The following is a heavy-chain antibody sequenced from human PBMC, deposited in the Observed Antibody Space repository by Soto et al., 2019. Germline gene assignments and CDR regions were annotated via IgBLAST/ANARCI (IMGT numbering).Heavy chain of an antibody. CDR1: GFTFSDYY. V-gene: IGHV3-11*06. CDR2: ISSSSSYT. D-gene: IGHD3-10*01. Sequence: QVQLVESGGGLVKPGGSLSLSCAASGFTFSDYYMSWIRQAPGKGLEWVSYISSSSSYTNYAESVKGRFTISRDNAKISLYLQMNSLRAEDTAVYYCARDSLGEYYFDYWGQGTLVTVSS. J-gene: IGHJ4*02. CDR3: ARDSLGEYYFDY.